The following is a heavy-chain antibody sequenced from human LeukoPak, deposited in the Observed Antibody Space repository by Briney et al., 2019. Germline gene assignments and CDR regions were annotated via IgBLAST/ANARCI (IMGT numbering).Heavy chain of an antibody. J-gene: IGHJ4*02. D-gene: IGHD6-6*01. CDR2: IRYDGSNK. Sequence: GGSLRLSCAASGFTFSSYGMHWVRQAPGKGLEWVAFIRYDGSNKYYADSVKGRFTISRNNSKNTLYLQMNSLRAEDTAVYYCAKDLLAARPSVQYFDYWGQGTLVTVSS. CDR3: AKDLLAARPSVQYFDY. CDR1: GFTFSSYG. V-gene: IGHV3-30*02.